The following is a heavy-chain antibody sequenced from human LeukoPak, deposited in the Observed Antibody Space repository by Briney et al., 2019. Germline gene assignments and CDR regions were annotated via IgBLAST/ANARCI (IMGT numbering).Heavy chain of an antibody. V-gene: IGHV3-74*01. D-gene: IGHD1-26*01. CDR2: INSDGSTT. CDR3: ARGGGRSYSDAFDI. J-gene: IGHJ3*02. CDR1: GFTFSSYW. Sequence: GGSLRLSCAASGFTFSSYWMHWVRQVPGRGLVWVSRINSDGSTTSYADSVKGRFTISRDIARKSLYLQMNSLRDEDTAVYYCARGGGRSYSDAFDIWGQGTVVTVSS.